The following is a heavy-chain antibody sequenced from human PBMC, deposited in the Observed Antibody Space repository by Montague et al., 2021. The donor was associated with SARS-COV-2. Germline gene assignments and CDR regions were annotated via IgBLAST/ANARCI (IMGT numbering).Heavy chain of an antibody. J-gene: IGHJ4*01. V-gene: IGHV4-59*08. CDR3: ARHALGYFGWLNEGYFDD. Sequence: SETLSLTCTVSGGSISSYYWSWIRQPPGKGLEWIGYVYYSGSTSHNPSLKSRVTISVDTSKNQFSLKLSSVTAADTAVYYCARHALGYFGWLNEGYFDDWGHGTLVTVSS. CDR1: GGSISSYY. D-gene: IGHD3-9*01. CDR2: VYYSGST.